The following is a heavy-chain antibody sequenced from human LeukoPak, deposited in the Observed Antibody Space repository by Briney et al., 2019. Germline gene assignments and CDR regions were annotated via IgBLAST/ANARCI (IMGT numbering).Heavy chain of an antibody. CDR1: GDSVPSNSAA. CDR2: TYYRSKWYN. V-gene: IGHV6-1*01. D-gene: IGHD3-22*01. J-gene: IGHJ4*02. Sequence: SQTLSLTCAISGDSVPSNSAAWNWIRQSPSRGLEWLGRTYYRSKWYNDYAVSVKSRVTINPDTSKNQFSLQLNSVTPEDTAVYYCAREGKGLIVVVACFDYWGQGTLVTVSS. CDR3: AREGKGLIVVVACFDY.